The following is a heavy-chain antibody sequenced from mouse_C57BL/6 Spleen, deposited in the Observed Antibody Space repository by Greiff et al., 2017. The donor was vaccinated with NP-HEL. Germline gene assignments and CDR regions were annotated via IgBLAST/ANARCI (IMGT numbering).Heavy chain of an antibody. CDR1: GYTFTSYW. Sequence: QVQLKQPGAELVMPGASVKLSCKASGYTFTSYWMHWVKQRPGQGLEWIGEIDPSDSYTNYNQKFKGKSTLTVDKSSSTAYMQLSSLTSEDSAVYYCAREGLDYWGQGTTLTVSS. CDR3: AREGLDY. CDR2: IDPSDSYT. J-gene: IGHJ2*01. V-gene: IGHV1-69*01.